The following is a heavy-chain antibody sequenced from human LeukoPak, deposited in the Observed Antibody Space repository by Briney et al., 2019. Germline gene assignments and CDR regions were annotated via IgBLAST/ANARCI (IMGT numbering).Heavy chain of an antibody. CDR3: ASLIESGWESVDY. V-gene: IGHV3-53*01. Sequence: PGGSLRLSCAASGFTVSSNYMSWVRRAPGKGLEWVSVIYSGGSTYYADSVKGRFTISRDNSKNTLYLQMNSLRAEDTAVYYCASLIESGWESVDYWGQGTLVTVSS. CDR1: GFTVSSNY. J-gene: IGHJ4*02. D-gene: IGHD6-19*01. CDR2: IYSGGST.